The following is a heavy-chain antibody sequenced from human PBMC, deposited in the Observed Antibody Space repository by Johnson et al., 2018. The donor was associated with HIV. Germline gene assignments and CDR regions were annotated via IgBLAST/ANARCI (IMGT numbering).Heavy chain of an antibody. D-gene: IGHD3-10*01. Sequence: VQLVESGGDLVQPGGSLRLSCAASGFTVSSNYITWVRQAPGKGLEWVSVIHSGGSTYYADSVKGRFTISRDNSKNTLYLQMNSLRAEDTAVYYCARDPPSYGSGSYFRAFDIWGQGTMVTVSS. V-gene: IGHV3-66*02. J-gene: IGHJ3*02. CDR1: GFTVSSNY. CDR3: ARDPPSYGSGSYFRAFDI. CDR2: IHSGGST.